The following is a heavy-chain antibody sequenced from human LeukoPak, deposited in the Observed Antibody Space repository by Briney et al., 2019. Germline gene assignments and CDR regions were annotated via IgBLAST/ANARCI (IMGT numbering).Heavy chain of an antibody. CDR3: AKWFPDQLHYYDSSGYYLDY. V-gene: IGHV3-23*01. CDR2: ISSSGGST. Sequence: GSLRLSYVASGFTFSGYGMSWVRQAPGKGLEWVSAISSSGGSTYYADSVKGRFTISRDNSKNTLYLQMNSLRAEDTAVYYCAKWFPDQLHYYDSSGYYLDYWGQGTLVTVSS. J-gene: IGHJ4*02. D-gene: IGHD3-22*01. CDR1: GFTFSGYG.